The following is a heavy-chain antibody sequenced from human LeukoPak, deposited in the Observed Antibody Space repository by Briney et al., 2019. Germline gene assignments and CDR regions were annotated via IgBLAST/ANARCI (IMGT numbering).Heavy chain of an antibody. CDR1: GYTFTGYY. CDR2: INPNSGGT. D-gene: IGHD3-22*01. J-gene: IGHJ4*02. CDR3: ARDVDYYDSSGYYYDFDY. Sequence: ASVKVSCKAFGYTFTGYYMHWVRLAPGQGLEWMGWINPNSGGTNYAQKFQGRVTMTRDKSISTAYMELSRLRSDDTAVYYYARDVDYYDSSGYYYDFDYWGQGTLVTVSS. V-gene: IGHV1-2*02.